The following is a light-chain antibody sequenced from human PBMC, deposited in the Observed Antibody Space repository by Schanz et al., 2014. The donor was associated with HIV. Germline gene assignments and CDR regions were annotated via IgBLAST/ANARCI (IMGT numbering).Light chain of an antibody. CDR2: DVS. V-gene: IGLV2-14*03. J-gene: IGLJ2*01. CDR3: SSYTSSSTVL. Sequence: QSVLTQPASVSGSPGQSITISCSGTSSDIGGSDYVSWYKQLPGKAPKLMIYDVSNRPSGVSNRFSGSKSGNTASLTISGLQAEDETDYYCSSYTSSSTVLFGGGTQLTVL. CDR1: SSDIGGSDY.